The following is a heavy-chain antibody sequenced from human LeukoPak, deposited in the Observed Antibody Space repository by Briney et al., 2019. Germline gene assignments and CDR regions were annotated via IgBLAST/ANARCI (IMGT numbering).Heavy chain of an antibody. CDR3: ARFCGSTSWHSGYYGIDV. Sequence: ASVKVSCKASGGTFSSYAISWVRQAPGQGLEWMGGIIPIFGTANYAQKFQGRVTITADESTSTAYMELSSLRSEDTAVYYCARFCGSTSWHSGYYGIDVWGQGTTVTVSS. J-gene: IGHJ6*02. V-gene: IGHV1-69*13. CDR1: GGTFSSYA. CDR2: IIPIFGTA. D-gene: IGHD2-2*01.